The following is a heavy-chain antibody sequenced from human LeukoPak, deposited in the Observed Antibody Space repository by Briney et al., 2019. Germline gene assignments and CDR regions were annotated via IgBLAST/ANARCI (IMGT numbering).Heavy chain of an antibody. CDR1: GYTFTIYG. D-gene: IGHD4-23*01. V-gene: IGHV1-18*01. CDR3: ARDSDYGGNSAWFDP. CDR2: ISAYNGNT. J-gene: IGHJ5*02. Sequence: GAAVKVSCKASGYTFTIYGISWVRQAPGQGLEWMGWISAYNGNTNYAQKLQGRVTMTTDTSTTTAYMELRSLRSDDTAVYYCARDSDYGGNSAWFDPWGQGTLVTVSS.